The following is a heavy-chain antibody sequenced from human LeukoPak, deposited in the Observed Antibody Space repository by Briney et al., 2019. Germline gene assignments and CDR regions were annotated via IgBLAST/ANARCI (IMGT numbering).Heavy chain of an antibody. CDR2: ISAYNGNT. CDR3: ARGRSRGYSGYAKQYYFDY. CDR1: GYTFTSYG. J-gene: IGHJ4*02. D-gene: IGHD5-12*01. Sequence: ASVKVSCKASGYTFTSYGISWVRQAPGQGLEWMGWISAYNGNTNYAQKLQGRVTMTTDTSTSTAYMELRSLRSDDTAVYYCARGRSRGYSGYAKQYYFDYWGQGTLVTVSS. V-gene: IGHV1-18*01.